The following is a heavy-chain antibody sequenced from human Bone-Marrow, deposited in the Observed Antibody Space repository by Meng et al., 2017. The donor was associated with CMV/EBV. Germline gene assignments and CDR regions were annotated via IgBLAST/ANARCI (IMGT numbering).Heavy chain of an antibody. D-gene: IGHD3-10*01. Sequence: GGSLRLSCAASGFTFSRYEMNWVRLAPGKGLEWVSYISSSGSTIYYADSVKGRFTISRDNAKNSLYLQMNSLRAEDTAVYYCARDRGSGSYYRYYFDYWGQGTLVTVSS. CDR1: GFTFSRYE. CDR2: ISSSGSTI. CDR3: ARDRGSGSYYRYYFDY. J-gene: IGHJ4*02. V-gene: IGHV3-48*03.